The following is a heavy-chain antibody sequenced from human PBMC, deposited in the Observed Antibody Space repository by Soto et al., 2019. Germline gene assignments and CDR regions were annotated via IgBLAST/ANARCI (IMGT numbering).Heavy chain of an antibody. J-gene: IGHJ6*02. CDR1: GFTFSSYA. CDR3: AKPAGSSYYYYYGMDV. Sequence: GGSLRLSCAASGFTFSSYAMSWVRQAPGKGLEWVSAISGSGVRTDYADSVKGRFTISRENSKNALYLQMNSLRAEDTAVYYCAKPAGSSYYYYYGMDVWGQGTTVTVSS. D-gene: IGHD3-10*01. V-gene: IGHV3-23*01. CDR2: ISGSGVRT.